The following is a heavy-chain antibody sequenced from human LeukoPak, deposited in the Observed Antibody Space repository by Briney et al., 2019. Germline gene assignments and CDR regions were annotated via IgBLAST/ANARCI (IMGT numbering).Heavy chain of an antibody. D-gene: IGHD3-10*01. CDR2: IYYSGST. V-gene: IGHV4-59*01. Sequence: ASETLSLTCTVSGGSISSYYWSWIRQPPGKGLEWIGYIYYSGSTNYNPSLKSRVTISVDTSKNQFSLKLSSVTAADTAVYYCARGGGVRGAKSDYWGQGTLVTVSS. J-gene: IGHJ4*02. CDR3: ARGGGVRGAKSDY. CDR1: GGSISSYY.